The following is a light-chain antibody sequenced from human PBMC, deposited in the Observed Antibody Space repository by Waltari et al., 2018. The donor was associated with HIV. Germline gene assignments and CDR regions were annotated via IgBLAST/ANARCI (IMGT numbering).Light chain of an antibody. CDR3: QSADSSGTSVL. CDR1: ALPKQY. Sequence: SYELTQPPSVSVSPGQTARITCSGDALPKQYAFWYRQKLGQAPVLVMYKETKMPSGNPERFSGSSSGTTVTLTISGVQAEDEADYYCQSADSSGTSVLFGGGTKLTVL. V-gene: IGLV3-25*03. J-gene: IGLJ2*01. CDR2: KET.